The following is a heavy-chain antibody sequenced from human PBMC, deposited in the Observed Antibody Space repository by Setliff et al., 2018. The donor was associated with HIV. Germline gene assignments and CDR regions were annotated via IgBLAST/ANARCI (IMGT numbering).Heavy chain of an antibody. D-gene: IGHD2-21*02. CDR3: ARGGDDSGPRTWTFDY. Sequence: ASVKVSCKASGYTFSDYYLHWVRQAPGQGLEWMGWINGNTGATNYAQKFQGRVTITRDTSMYTAYMELTRLRFDDTAVYSCARGGDDSGPRTWTFDYWAREPWSPSPQ. J-gene: IGHJ4*02. V-gene: IGHV1-2*02. CDR2: INGNTGAT. CDR1: GYTFSDYY.